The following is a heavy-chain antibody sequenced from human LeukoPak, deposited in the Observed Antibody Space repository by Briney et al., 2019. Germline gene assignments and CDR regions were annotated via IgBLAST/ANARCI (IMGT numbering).Heavy chain of an antibody. CDR1: GYTFTSYG. V-gene: IGHV1-18*01. J-gene: IGHJ5*02. D-gene: IGHD3-3*01. CDR2: ISAYNGNT. CDR3: ARDAPRYYDFWSGYYLGDVGLFDP. Sequence: APVKVSCKASGYTFTSYGISWVRQAPGQGLEWMGWISAYNGNTNYAQKLQGRVTMTTDTSTSTAYMELRSLRSDDTAVYYCARDAPRYYDFWSGYYLGDVGLFDPWGQGTLVTVSS.